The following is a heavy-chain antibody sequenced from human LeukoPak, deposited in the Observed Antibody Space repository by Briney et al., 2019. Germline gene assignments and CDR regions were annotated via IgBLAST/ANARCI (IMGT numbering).Heavy chain of an antibody. Sequence: GGSLTLSCPASGFTYNHYCMHWVSQPPGTGLAWVSYFSSSSSYIYYAESVKGRFTISRDNSKNTLYLQMNSLRAEDTAVYYCARDQGAVTARFDPWGQGTLVTVSS. D-gene: IGHD2-21*02. J-gene: IGHJ5*02. V-gene: IGHV3-21*01. CDR3: ARDQGAVTARFDP. CDR1: GFTYNHYC. CDR2: FSSSSSYI.